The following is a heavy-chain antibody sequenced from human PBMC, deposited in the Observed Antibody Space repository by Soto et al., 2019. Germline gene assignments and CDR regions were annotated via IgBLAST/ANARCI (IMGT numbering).Heavy chain of an antibody. CDR3: AKATATGGGAFDI. V-gene: IGHV3-23*01. D-gene: IGHD2-8*02. CDR2: ILVGGST. Sequence: GGPQRLSYAASEFMCISYGMSWVSQAPGKGLAWVSTILVGGSTHYEDSVKGRFTISRDGSKNTLYLQMNSLTAGDTAVYYCAKATATGGGAFDICGQGTMVTVSS. J-gene: IGHJ3*02. CDR1: EFMCISYG.